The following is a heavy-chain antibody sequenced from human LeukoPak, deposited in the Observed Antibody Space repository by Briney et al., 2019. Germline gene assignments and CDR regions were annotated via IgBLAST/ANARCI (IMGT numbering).Heavy chain of an antibody. J-gene: IGHJ4*02. CDR2: IKSKTNGGTT. Sequence: GGSLRLSCAASEFTFSNAWMTWIRQAPGKGLEWVGRIKSKTNGGTTDYAAPVKGRFTISRDDSKNTLYLQMNSLKTEDTAVYYCTTEYSGCHGPYWGQGTLVTVSS. CDR1: EFTFSNAW. V-gene: IGHV3-15*01. D-gene: IGHD1-26*01. CDR3: TTEYSGCHGPY.